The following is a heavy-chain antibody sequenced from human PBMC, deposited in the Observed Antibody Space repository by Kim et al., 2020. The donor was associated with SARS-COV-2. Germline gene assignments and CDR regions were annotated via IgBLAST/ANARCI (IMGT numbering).Heavy chain of an antibody. V-gene: IGHV1-3*01. CDR3: ARGGEEGSFDI. D-gene: IGHD3-10*01. J-gene: IGHJ3*02. CDR1: GYIFINSA. Sequence: ASVKVSCKASGYIFINSAIHWVRQAPGQRLEWMGWITPGNGNTRYSQTLQYRVTITRDTSASTAYMELSSLRSGDTAVFYCARGGEEGSFDIWGQGTMVTVSS. CDR2: ITPGNGNT.